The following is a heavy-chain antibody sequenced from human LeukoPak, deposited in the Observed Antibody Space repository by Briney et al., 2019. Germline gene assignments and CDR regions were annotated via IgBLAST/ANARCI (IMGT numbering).Heavy chain of an antibody. CDR1: GFTFSSYW. J-gene: IGHJ4*02. CDR2: INTDGSSL. CDR3: ARRINYYDSSGYYYVRYFDS. Sequence: GGSLRLSCAASGFTFSSYWMYWVRQAPGRGPVWVARINTDGSSLNYADSVKGRFTISRDNAKNTLYLQMNSLGAEDTAVYYCARRINYYDSSGYYYVRYFDSWGQGTLVAVSS. D-gene: IGHD3-22*01. V-gene: IGHV3-74*01.